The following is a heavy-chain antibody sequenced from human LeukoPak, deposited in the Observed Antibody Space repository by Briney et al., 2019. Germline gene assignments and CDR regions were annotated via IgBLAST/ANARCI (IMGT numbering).Heavy chain of an antibody. J-gene: IGHJ6*03. CDR1: GGSISLYY. CDR2: IFTSGIT. D-gene: IGHD3-10*01. V-gene: IGHV4-4*07. CDR3: AREISGSYYNPLGYMDV. Sequence: SETLSLTCTVSGGSISLYYWNWIRQPAGKGLEWIGRIFTSGITNYNPSLQSRVTMSVDTSKSQFSLALSSVTAADTAVYYCAREISGSYYNPLGYMDVWGKGTTVTVSS.